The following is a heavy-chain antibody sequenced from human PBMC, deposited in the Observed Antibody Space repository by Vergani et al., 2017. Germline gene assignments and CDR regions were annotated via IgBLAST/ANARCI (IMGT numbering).Heavy chain of an antibody. CDR3: ARSIVSRNPPDYFDN. V-gene: IGHV4-59*01. CDR2: VEDSGYF. Sequence: QVQLQKSGPGLVRPSETLSLTCTVSGGSLSGYYWNWIPQTPGEGLEWIGYVEDSGYFNYNPSLKTRVSMSSDTSNNQFSLMLSSVTVADTAVYYCARSIVSRNPPDYFDNWGQGTMVTVSS. D-gene: IGHD1-14*01. CDR1: GGSLSGYY. J-gene: IGHJ4*02.